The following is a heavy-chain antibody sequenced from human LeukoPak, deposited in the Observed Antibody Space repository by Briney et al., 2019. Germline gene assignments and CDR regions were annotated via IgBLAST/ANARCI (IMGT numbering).Heavy chain of an antibody. Sequence: SETLSLTCTVSGGSISSSSYYWGWIRQPPGKGLDWIGSIYYSGSTYYNPSLKSRVTISVDTSKNQFSLKLSSVTAADTAVYYCARLYYYVNWFDPWGQGTLVTVSS. CDR3: ARLYYYVNWFDP. CDR2: IYYSGST. D-gene: IGHD3-10*02. J-gene: IGHJ5*02. V-gene: IGHV4-39*01. CDR1: GGSISSSSYY.